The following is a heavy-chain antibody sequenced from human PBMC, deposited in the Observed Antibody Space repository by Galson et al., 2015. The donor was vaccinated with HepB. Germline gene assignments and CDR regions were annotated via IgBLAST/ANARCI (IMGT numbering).Heavy chain of an antibody. D-gene: IGHD4-23*01. V-gene: IGHV4-4*02. CDR3: ARFREGGGWLDS. CDR1: GGSISSNNW. J-gene: IGHJ5*01. Sequence: ETLSLTCAVSGGSISSNNWWSWVRQSPGKGLECIGEIYHGGSTSYNPSLKSRVTISVDKSKNQFSLKLSSVTAADTAVYYCARFREGGGWLDSWGQGTLVAVSS. CDR2: IYHGGST.